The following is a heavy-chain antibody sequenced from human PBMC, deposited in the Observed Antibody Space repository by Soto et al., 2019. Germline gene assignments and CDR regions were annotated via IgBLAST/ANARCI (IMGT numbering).Heavy chain of an antibody. D-gene: IGHD3-10*01. J-gene: IGHJ5*02. CDR1: GGSIGSGGYY. Sequence: SETLSLTCTVSGGSIGSGGYYWSWIRQHPGKGLEWIESIYYSGVTYYNPSLKSRVTVSVDTSKNQFSLKLSSVTAADTAVYYCAREERSVRGSTGFDPWGQGTLVTVSS. V-gene: IGHV4-39*07. CDR3: AREERSVRGSTGFDP. CDR2: IYYSGVT.